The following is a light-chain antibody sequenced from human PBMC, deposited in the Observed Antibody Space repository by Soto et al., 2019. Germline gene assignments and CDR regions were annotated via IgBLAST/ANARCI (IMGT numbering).Light chain of an antibody. Sequence: QSVLTQSPSASASLGASVKLTCTLSSGHSSYSIAWHQQQPEKGPRYLMNLNSDGSHNKGDGIPDRFSGSSSGAERYLTISSLQSEDEGDYYCQTWGTGFQVFGGGTKLTVL. CDR1: SGHSSYS. CDR3: QTWGTGFQV. J-gene: IGLJ3*02. V-gene: IGLV4-69*01. CDR2: LNSDGSH.